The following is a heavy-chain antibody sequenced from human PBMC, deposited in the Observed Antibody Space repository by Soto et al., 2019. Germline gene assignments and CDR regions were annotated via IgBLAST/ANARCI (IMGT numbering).Heavy chain of an antibody. D-gene: IGHD5-12*01. CDR2: ISTSSSYI. CDR3: SRGLNGYNAFDY. Sequence: LRLSCAGSGFTFSSYTMIWVRQAPGKGLEWVSSISTSSSYIYYADSLKGRSTISRDNAKNSLYLQMNSLRAEDTAVYDCSRGLNGYNAFDYWGQGTMIVSSS. CDR1: GFTFSSYT. V-gene: IGHV3-21*06. J-gene: IGHJ4*02.